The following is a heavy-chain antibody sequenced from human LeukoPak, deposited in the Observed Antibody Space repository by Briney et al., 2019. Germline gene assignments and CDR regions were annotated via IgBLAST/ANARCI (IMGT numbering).Heavy chain of an antibody. CDR2: ISGSGDNT. Sequence: GGSLRLSCAASGFSFSSYARTWVRQAPGKGLECVSLISGSGDNTYYAGSVRGRFTISRDNSKNMLYLQMNSLRADDTAVYYCGKDRGTCGYSDVDYWGQGTLVTASS. V-gene: IGHV3-23*01. CDR3: GKDRGTCGYSDVDY. J-gene: IGHJ4*02. CDR1: GFSFSSYA. D-gene: IGHD3-22*01.